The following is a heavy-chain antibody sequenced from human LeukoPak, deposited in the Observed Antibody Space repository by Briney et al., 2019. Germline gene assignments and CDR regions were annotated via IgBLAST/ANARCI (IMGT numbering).Heavy chain of an antibody. CDR2: ISYDGSNK. D-gene: IGHD6-13*01. V-gene: IGHV3-30*04. CDR3: ARDSSGYSSSWYGHGQNCYYYGMDV. Sequence: GRSLRLSCAASGFTFSSYAMHWVRQAPGKGLEWVAVISYDGSNKYYADSVKGRFTISRDNSKNTLYLQMNSLRAEDTAVYYCARDSSGYSSSWYGHGQNCYYYGMDVWGKGTTVTVSS. J-gene: IGHJ6*04. CDR1: GFTFSSYA.